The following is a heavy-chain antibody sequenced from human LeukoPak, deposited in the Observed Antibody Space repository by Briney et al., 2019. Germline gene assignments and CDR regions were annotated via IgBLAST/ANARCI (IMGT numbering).Heavy chain of an antibody. D-gene: IGHD3-10*01. J-gene: IGHJ4*02. Sequence: VGSLRLSRAASGFTLNNYARSWVRQAPGKGLEWVSAMCGSGGDTFYAYSVKGRFTISREHSRTTLVLQMNSLRAEDTAVYYCAKGGVSLVRGSFDYWGQGTLATVSS. V-gene: IGHV3-23*01. CDR2: MCGSGGDT. CDR1: GFTLNNYA. CDR3: AKGGVSLVRGSFDY.